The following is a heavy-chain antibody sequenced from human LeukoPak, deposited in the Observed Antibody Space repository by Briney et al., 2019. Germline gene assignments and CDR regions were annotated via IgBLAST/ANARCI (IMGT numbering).Heavy chain of an antibody. Sequence: GGSLRLSCAASGFTSSSYAMHWFRQAPGKGLEWVAVISYDGSNKYYADSVRGRFTISRDNSKNTLFLQMNSLRAEDTAVYYCAKNYDILTGYWYYGMNVWGQGATVTVSS. V-gene: IGHV3-30*07. CDR1: GFTSSSYA. J-gene: IGHJ6*02. CDR3: AKNYDILTGYWYYGMNV. D-gene: IGHD3-9*01. CDR2: ISYDGSNK.